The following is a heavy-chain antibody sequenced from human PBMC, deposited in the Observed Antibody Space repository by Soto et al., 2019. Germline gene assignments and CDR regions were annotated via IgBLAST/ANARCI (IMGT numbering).Heavy chain of an antibody. CDR3: ARELEDYYYYYMDV. D-gene: IGHD3-3*02. CDR2: IKQDGSEK. V-gene: IGHV3-7*01. Sequence: PGGSLSLSCASSGFTFSSYWMSWVRQSPGKGLEWVANIKQDGSEKYYVDSVKGRFTISRDNAKNSLYLQMNSLRAEDTAVYYCARELEDYYYYYMDVWGKGTTVTVSS. CDR1: GFTFSSYW. J-gene: IGHJ6*03.